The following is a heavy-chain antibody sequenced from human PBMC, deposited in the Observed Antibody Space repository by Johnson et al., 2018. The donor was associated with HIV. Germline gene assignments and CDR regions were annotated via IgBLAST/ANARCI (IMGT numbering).Heavy chain of an antibody. CDR2: IWYDGTNK. CDR3: AKGGYSGSPWGDAFDI. J-gene: IGHJ3*02. Sequence: QVQLVESGGGVVQPGRSLRLSCAASRFTFSSYGMHWVRQAPGKGLEWVAVIWYDGTNKYYADSVKGRFTISRDNSKNTLYLQMTSLRAEDTAVYYCAKGGYSGSPWGDAFDIWGQGTMVTVSS. CDR1: RFTFSSYG. D-gene: IGHD1-26*01. V-gene: IGHV3-33*06.